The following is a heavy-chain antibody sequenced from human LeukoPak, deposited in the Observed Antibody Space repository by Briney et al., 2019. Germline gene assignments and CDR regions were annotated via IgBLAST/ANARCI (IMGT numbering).Heavy chain of an antibody. CDR3: ATCSSTSCSLDY. D-gene: IGHD2-2*01. V-gene: IGHV1-24*01. CDR1: GYTLTELS. J-gene: IGHJ4*02. CDR2: FDPEDGET. Sequence: ASVKVPCKVSGYTLTELSMHWARQAPGKGLEWMGGFDPEDGETIYAQKFQGRVTMTEDTSTDTAYMELSSLRSEDTAVYYCATCSSTSCSLDYWGQGTLVTVSS.